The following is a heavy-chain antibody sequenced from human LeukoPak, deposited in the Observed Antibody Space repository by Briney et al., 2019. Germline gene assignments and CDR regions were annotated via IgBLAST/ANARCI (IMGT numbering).Heavy chain of an antibody. D-gene: IGHD3-3*01. CDR1: GGSISSYY. CDR3: AREAITIFGVVRTQTTYGPHRFDP. CDR2: IYISGST. V-gene: IGHV4-4*07. J-gene: IGHJ5*02. Sequence: SETLSLTCTVSGGSISSYYWSWIRQPAGKGLEWIGRIYISGSTNYNPSLKSRVTMSVDTSKNQFSLKLSSVTAADTAVYYCAREAITIFGVVRTQTTYGPHRFDPWGQGTLVTVSS.